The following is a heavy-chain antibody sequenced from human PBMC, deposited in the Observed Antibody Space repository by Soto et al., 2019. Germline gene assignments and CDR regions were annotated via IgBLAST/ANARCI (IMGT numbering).Heavy chain of an antibody. J-gene: IGHJ5*02. CDR2: IYYSGST. V-gene: IGHV4-59*01. Sequence: QVQLQESGPRLVKPSATLSLTCTVSGDSISSYYWSWIRQPPGKGLEWIGYIYYSGSTNYNPSLKSRVTISVDTPKNQFSLKLTAVTAADTAVYYCARGVATIGPWGQGTLVTVSS. CDR1: GDSISSYY. D-gene: IGHD5-12*01. CDR3: ARGVATIGP.